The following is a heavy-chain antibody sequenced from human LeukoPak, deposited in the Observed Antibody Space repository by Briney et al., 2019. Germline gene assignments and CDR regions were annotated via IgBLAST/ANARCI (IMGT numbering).Heavy chain of an antibody. CDR2: RKQDGSEE. V-gene: IGHV3-7*01. Sequence: GGSLRLSCAASGFTFSTYSMNWVRQAPGKGLECVANRKQDGSEEYYVDSVKGRFTISTDNAKNPLYLQMNSLRAEDTAVYYCARDAYYDFWSGYPRYFDYWGQGTLVTVSS. J-gene: IGHJ4*02. CDR3: ARDAYYDFWSGYPRYFDY. CDR1: GFTFSTYS. D-gene: IGHD3-3*01.